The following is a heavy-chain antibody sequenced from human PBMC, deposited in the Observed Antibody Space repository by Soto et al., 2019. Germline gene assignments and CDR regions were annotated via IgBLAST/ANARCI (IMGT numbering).Heavy chain of an antibody. CDR2: IYDSEST. CDR1: GGSISSGDYY. Sequence: QVQLQESGPGLVKPSKTLSLTCTVSGGSISSGDYYWSWIRQLPGEGLEWIGYIYDSESTYYNPSLKSRVTISLDTSKNQFSLKLTSVTAADTAVYYCARGRPGAGSKDWGQGILVSVSS. D-gene: IGHD3-10*01. J-gene: IGHJ4*02. CDR3: ARGRPGAGSKD. V-gene: IGHV4-31*03.